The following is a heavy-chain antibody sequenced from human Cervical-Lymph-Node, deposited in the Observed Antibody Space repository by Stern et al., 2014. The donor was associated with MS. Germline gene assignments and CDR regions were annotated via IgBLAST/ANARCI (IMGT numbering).Heavy chain of an antibody. D-gene: IGHD2-15*01. CDR3: ARQGSWYSIDY. J-gene: IGHJ4*02. CDR1: GGSISSSNW. V-gene: IGHV4-4*02. CDR2: IFQSGST. Sequence: QVQLQESGPGLVKTSGTLSLTCAVSGGSISSSNWWSWVRRPPGTGLEWIGEIFQSGSTNYNPSLKSRVTISVDTSKNQFSLKLSSVTAADTDVYYCARQGSWYSIDYWGQGTLVTVSS.